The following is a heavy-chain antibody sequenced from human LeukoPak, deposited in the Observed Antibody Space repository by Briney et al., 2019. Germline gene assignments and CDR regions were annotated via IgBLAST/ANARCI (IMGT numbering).Heavy chain of an antibody. J-gene: IGHJ4*02. V-gene: IGHV3-74*01. D-gene: IGHD7-27*01. CDR3: ARDLGSRN. CDR2: INTYDRST. CDR1: GFTSSDSW. Sequence: GGSLRLSCAASGFTSSDSWMHWFRQAPGKGLEWVSRINTYDRSTTYADSVKGRFTISSDSAKNTLYLQMNSLRIEDTAVYYCARDLGSRNWGQGTLVTVSS.